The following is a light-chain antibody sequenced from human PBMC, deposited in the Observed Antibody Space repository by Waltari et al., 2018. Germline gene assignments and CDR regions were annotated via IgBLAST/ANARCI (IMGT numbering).Light chain of an antibody. CDR2: WAS. V-gene: IGKV4-1*01. CDR1: QSVLYTSNHKNY. CDR3: QQYFTSPSLT. Sequence: DIVMTQSPDTLTVSLGERATINCKTSQSVLYTSNHKNYLGWYQQKPGPPTKLLIYWASTRDSGVPDRFIGSGSGTDFTLTINSLQAEDVAVYYCQQYFTSPSLTFGGGTKVEI. J-gene: IGKJ4*01.